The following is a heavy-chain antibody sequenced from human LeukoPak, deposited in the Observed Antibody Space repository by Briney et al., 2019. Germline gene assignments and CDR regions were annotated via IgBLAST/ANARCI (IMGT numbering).Heavy chain of an antibody. V-gene: IGHV1-8*01. CDR3: ARTPPNWGADY. J-gene: IGHJ4*02. CDR2: MSPNSGNT. D-gene: IGHD7-27*01. Sequence: ASVKVSCKASGYTFTSYDNNWVRQATGQGLEWMGWMSPNSGNTGYAQKFQGRVTMTRDTSIGTAYLELSSLKSEDTAVYYCARTPPNWGADYWGQGTLVTVSS. CDR1: GYTFTSYD.